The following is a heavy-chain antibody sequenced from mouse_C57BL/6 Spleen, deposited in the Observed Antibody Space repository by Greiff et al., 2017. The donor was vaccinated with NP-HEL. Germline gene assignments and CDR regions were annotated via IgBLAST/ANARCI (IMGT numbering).Heavy chain of an antibody. J-gene: IGHJ1*03. CDR1: GYTFTSYW. D-gene: IGHD1-2*01. CDR3: ARRNGFWYFDV. CDR2: IYPSDSET. V-gene: IGHV1-61*01. Sequence: VKLQQPGAELVRPGSSVKLSCKASGYTFTSYWMDWVKQRPGQGLEWIGNIYPSDSETHYNQKFKDKATLTVDKSSSTAYMQLSSLTSEDSAVYYCARRNGFWYFDVWGTGTTVTVSS.